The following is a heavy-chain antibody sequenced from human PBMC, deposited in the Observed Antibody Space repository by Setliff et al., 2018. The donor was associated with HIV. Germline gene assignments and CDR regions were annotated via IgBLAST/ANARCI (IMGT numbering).Heavy chain of an antibody. CDR3: ARGIQPPYYYYMDV. Sequence: ASVKVSCKASGYTFTNYYMNWVRQAPGQGLEWMGIINPSGGGTTYAKNFRGRVTLTRDTSTDTVYMELRSLRSEDTAVYYCARGIQPPYYYYMDVWGKGTTVTVSS. V-gene: IGHV1-46*01. J-gene: IGHJ6*03. CDR1: GYTFTNYY. CDR2: INPSGGGT. D-gene: IGHD5-18*01.